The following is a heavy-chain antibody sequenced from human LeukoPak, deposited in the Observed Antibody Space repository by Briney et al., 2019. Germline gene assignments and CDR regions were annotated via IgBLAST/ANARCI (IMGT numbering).Heavy chain of an antibody. CDR3: ARAPGGYSGYDFNFDY. Sequence: SETLSLTCTVSGGSISSYCWSWIRQPPGKGLEWIGYIYYSGSTNYNPSLKSRVTISVDTSKNQFSLKLSSVTAADTAVYYCARAPGGYSGYDFNFDYWGQGTLVTVSS. V-gene: IGHV4-59*01. CDR1: GGSISSYC. CDR2: IYYSGST. J-gene: IGHJ4*02. D-gene: IGHD5-12*01.